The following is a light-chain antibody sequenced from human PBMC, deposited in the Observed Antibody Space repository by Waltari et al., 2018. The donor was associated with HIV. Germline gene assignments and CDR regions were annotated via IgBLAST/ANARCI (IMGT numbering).Light chain of an antibody. CDR1: SSNIGSNY. V-gene: IGLV1-47*01. J-gene: IGLJ2*01. CDR3: AAWDDSLRGVV. CDR2: RKK. Sequence: QSLLTQPPSASGTPGQRVTISCSGSSSNIGSNYVYWYQQLPGRAPKLLIGRKKRRPSGAPARFSGSKSGTSAARAISGLRSDDEADYYCAAWDDSLRGVVFGGGAKLTVL.